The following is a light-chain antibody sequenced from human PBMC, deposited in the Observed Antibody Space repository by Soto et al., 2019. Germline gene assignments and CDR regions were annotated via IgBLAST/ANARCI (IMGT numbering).Light chain of an antibody. CDR1: QSVSSN. CDR3: QQYTNWPWT. J-gene: IGKJ1*01. Sequence: EIVMTQSPATLSVSPGERGTLSCRASQSVSSNLAWYQQKPGQAPRLLIYGASTRATGIPARFSGIRSGTDFTLTIISLQSEDFAVYYPQQYTNWPWTFGPGPKVEIK. CDR2: GAS. V-gene: IGKV3-15*01.